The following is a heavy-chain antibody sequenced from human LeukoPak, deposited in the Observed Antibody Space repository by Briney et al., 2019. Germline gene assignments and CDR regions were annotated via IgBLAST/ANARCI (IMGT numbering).Heavy chain of an antibody. CDR3: AKGPSIAVAGTVFDY. J-gene: IGHJ4*02. Sequence: PGGSLRLSCAASGFTFSSYAMSWVRQALGKGLEWVSDISGSGGSTYYADSVKGRFTISRDNSKNTLYLQMNSLRAEDTAVYYCAKGPSIAVAGTVFDYWGQGTLVTVSS. V-gene: IGHV3-23*01. D-gene: IGHD6-19*01. CDR2: ISGSGGST. CDR1: GFTFSSYA.